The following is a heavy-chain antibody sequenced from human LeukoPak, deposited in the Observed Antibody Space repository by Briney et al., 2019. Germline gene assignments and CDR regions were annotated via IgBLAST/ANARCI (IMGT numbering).Heavy chain of an antibody. CDR1: GYTFTSYD. CDR3: ARVIVGATKRFDY. Sequence: ASVKVSCTASGYTFTSYDINWVRQATGQGLEWMGWMNPNSGNTNYAQKLQGRVTMTTDTSTSTAYMELRSLRSDDTAVYYCARVIVGATKRFDYWGQGTLVTVSS. V-gene: IGHV1-18*01. CDR2: MNPNSGNT. D-gene: IGHD1-26*01. J-gene: IGHJ4*02.